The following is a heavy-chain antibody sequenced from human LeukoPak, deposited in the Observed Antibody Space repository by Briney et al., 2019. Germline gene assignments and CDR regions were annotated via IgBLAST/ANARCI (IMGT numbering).Heavy chain of an antibody. CDR2: ITGTGGR. V-gene: IGHV3-23*01. CDR3: AKDYCRDGNCPFPFLDS. CDR1: GFTFGSSV. D-gene: IGHD2-15*01. J-gene: IGHJ4*02. Sequence: GGSLRLSCAASGFTFGSSVMNWVRQAPGKGLEWVSIITGTGGRYYGDSVKGRFILSRDNSKNTVYMQMSSLRAEDTATYYCAKDYCRDGNCPFPFLDSWGQGTLVTVSS.